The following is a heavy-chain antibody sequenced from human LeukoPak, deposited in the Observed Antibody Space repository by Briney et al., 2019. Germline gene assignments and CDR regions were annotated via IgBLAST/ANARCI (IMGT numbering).Heavy chain of an antibody. V-gene: IGHV5-51*01. CDR3: ARDSACYYDSSGYYCLGYFDY. J-gene: IGHJ4*02. D-gene: IGHD3-22*01. Sequence: GESLKISCKGSGYSFTSYWIGWVRQMPGKGLEWMGIIYPGDSDTRYSPSFQGQVTISADKSISTAYLQWSSLKASDTAVYYCARDSACYYDSSGYYCLGYFDYWGQGALVTVSS. CDR2: IYPGDSDT. CDR1: GYSFTSYW.